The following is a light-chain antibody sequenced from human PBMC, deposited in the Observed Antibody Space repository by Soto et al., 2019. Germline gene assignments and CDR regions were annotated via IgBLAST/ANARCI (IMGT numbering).Light chain of an antibody. CDR2: GAS. Sequence: EIVMTQSPTTLSVSPGERATLSCRASQSVSSNLAWYQQKPGQAPRLLIYGASTRATGIPARFSGSGSGTEFTLTISSLQSEDFAVYYCQHYGDRPPWTFGQGTKVEIK. CDR1: QSVSSN. J-gene: IGKJ1*01. CDR3: QHYGDRPPWT. V-gene: IGKV3-15*01.